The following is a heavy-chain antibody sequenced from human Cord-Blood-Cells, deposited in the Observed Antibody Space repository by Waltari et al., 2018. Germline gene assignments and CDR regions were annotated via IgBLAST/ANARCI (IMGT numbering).Heavy chain of an antibody. CDR1: GYSISSGYY. Sequence: QAQLQESGPGLVKPSETLSLTCTVSGYSISSGYYWGWIRQPPGKGLEWIGSIYHSGSTTYNPSLKSRVTISVDTSKNQFSLKRSSVTAADTAVYYCARAVESCSGGSCYSYYYGMDVWGQGTTVTVSS. V-gene: IGHV4-38-2*02. CDR3: ARAVESCSGGSCYSYYYGMDV. CDR2: IYHSGST. D-gene: IGHD2-15*01. J-gene: IGHJ6*02.